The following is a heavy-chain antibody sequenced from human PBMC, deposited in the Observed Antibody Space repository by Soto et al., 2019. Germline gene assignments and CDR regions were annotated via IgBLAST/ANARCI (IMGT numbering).Heavy chain of an antibody. CDR3: GRDLGIAVAGLY. V-gene: IGHV1-18*01. CDR2: ISAYNGNT. D-gene: IGHD6-19*01. CDR1: GYTFTSYG. Sequence: ASVKVSCKASGYTFTSYGISWVRQAPGQGLEWMGWISAYNGNTNYAQKLQGRVTMTTDTSTSTAYMELRSLRSEDTAVYYCGRDLGIAVAGLYWGQGTLVTVSS. J-gene: IGHJ4*02.